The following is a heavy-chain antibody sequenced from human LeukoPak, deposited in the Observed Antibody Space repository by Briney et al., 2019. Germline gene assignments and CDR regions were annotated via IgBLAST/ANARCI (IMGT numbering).Heavy chain of an antibody. CDR1: GFTFGRYW. V-gene: IGHV3-74*01. CDR3: ARGAIVGANLDY. Sequence: GSLRLSCADSGFTFGRYWMHWVRQAPGKGLVWVSHIASDGSGTSYADSVKGRFTISRDNAKNTLYLQTNSLRAEDTAVYYCARGAIVGANLDYWGQGTLVTVSS. CDR2: IASDGSGT. J-gene: IGHJ4*02. D-gene: IGHD1-26*01.